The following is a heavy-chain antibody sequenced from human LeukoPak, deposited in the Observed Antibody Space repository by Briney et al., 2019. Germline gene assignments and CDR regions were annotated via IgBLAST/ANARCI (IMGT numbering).Heavy chain of an antibody. D-gene: IGHD1-26*01. CDR1: GFTFSSYS. CDR3: ARDLYSGTYDY. J-gene: IGHJ4*02. Sequence: PGGSLRLSCAASGFTFSSYSMNWVRQAPGKGLEWVSFISSSGTYIYYADSVKGRFTISRDNAKNSLYLQMNSLRAEDTAVYYCARDLYSGTYDYWGQGTLVTVSS. V-gene: IGHV3-21*01. CDR2: ISSSGTYI.